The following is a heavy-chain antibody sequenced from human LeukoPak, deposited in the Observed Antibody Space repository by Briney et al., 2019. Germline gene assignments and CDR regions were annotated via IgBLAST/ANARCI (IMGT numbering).Heavy chain of an antibody. J-gene: IGHJ3*02. CDR2: ISSSSSTI. Sequence: GGSLRLSCAASGFTFSSYSMNWVRQAPGKGLEWVSYISSSSSTIYYADSVKGRFTISRDNSKNTLYLQMNSLRAEDTAVYYCAREYYYDSSGYGDAFDIWGQGTMVTVSS. V-gene: IGHV3-48*01. D-gene: IGHD3-22*01. CDR1: GFTFSSYS. CDR3: AREYYYDSSGYGDAFDI.